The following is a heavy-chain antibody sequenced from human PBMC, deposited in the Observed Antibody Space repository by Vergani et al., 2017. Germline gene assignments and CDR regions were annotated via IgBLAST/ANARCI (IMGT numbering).Heavy chain of an antibody. Sequence: QVQLVQSGAEVKKPGASVKVSCKASGYTFTSYAMHWVRQAPGQRLEWMGWINAGNGNTKYSQKFQGRVTITRDTSASTAYMEVSSLRSEDTVVYYCAREGFYDYVWGSYRLRGGYYFDYWGQGTLVTVSS. V-gene: IGHV1-3*01. CDR1: GYTFTSYA. CDR3: AREGFYDYVWGSYRLRGGYYFDY. J-gene: IGHJ4*02. CDR2: INAGNGNT. D-gene: IGHD3-16*02.